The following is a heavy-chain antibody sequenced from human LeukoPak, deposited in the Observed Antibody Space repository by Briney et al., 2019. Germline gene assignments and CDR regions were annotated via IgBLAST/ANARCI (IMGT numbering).Heavy chain of an antibody. V-gene: IGHV3-7*01. D-gene: IGHD4/OR15-4a*01. CDR3: ASFCANCYYGMDV. Sequence: DSVKGRFTISRDNAKNSLYLQMNSLRAEDSAVYYCASFCANCYYGMDVWGQGTTVTVSS. J-gene: IGHJ6*02.